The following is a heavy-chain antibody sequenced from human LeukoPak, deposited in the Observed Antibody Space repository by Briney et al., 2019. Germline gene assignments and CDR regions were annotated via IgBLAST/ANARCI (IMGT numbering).Heavy chain of an antibody. J-gene: IGHJ4*02. CDR2: ISSSSTI. CDR3: ARDQHGDSFDY. Sequence: GGSLRLSCAASGFTFSSYSMNWVRQAPGKGLEWVSYISSSSTIYYADSVKGRFTISRDNAKNSLYLQMNSLRAEDTAVYYCARDQHGDSFDYWGQGTLVTVSS. D-gene: IGHD4-17*01. V-gene: IGHV3-48*01. CDR1: GFTFSSYS.